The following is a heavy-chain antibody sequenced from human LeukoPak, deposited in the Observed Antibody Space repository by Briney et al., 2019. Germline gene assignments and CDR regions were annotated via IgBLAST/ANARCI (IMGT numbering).Heavy chain of an antibody. CDR3: ARVHHYDFWSAWDY. V-gene: IGHV3-21*01. J-gene: IGHJ4*02. CDR1: GSTFSSYS. Sequence: GGSLRLSCAASGSTFSSYSMNWVRQAPGKGLEWVSSISSSSSYIYYADSVKGRFTISRDNAKNSLYLQMNSLRAEDTAVYYCARVHHYDFWSAWDYWGQGTLVTVSS. CDR2: ISSSSSYI. D-gene: IGHD3-3*01.